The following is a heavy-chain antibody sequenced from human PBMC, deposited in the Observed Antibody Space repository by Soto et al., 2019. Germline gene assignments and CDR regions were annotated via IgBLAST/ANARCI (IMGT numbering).Heavy chain of an antibody. CDR2: ITASGGST. V-gene: IGHV3-23*01. CDR1: EFTFSNFV. J-gene: IGHJ6*02. D-gene: IGHD2-15*01. CDR3: AVHLGQNYSTLDV. Sequence: EVQLLESGGGLIQRGGSLRLSCTGSEFTFSNFVMSWVRQVPGKGLEWLACITASGGSTYYADSVKGRFSVSRDNSKSTLYLQLNSLEAEDTAVYPCAVHLGQNYSTLDVWGQGTTVHVSS.